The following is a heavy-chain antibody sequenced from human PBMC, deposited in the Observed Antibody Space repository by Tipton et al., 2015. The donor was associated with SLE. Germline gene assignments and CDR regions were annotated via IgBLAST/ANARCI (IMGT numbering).Heavy chain of an antibody. Sequence: SLRLSCAASGFTFDNYAMSWVRQAPGKGLEWVSGISRRGGQHTYYAESVKGRFTISRDNSKNTLYLQMNSLRPEDTVVYYCAREKGYWGQGTLLTVSS. J-gene: IGHJ4*02. CDR3: AREKGY. CDR2: ISRRGGQHT. CDR1: GFTFDNYA. V-gene: IGHV3-23*01.